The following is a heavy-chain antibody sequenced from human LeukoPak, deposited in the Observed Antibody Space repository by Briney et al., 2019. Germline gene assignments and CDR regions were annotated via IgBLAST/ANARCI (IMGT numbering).Heavy chain of an antibody. Sequence: SETLSLTCTVSGGSISSGSYYWSWIRQPAGKGLEWIGRIYTSGSTNYSPSLKSRVTISVDTSKNQFSLKLSSVTAADTAVYYCARLKKGFTFDYWGQGTLVTVSS. J-gene: IGHJ4*02. CDR2: IYTSGST. CDR1: GGSISSGSYY. CDR3: ARLKKGFTFDY. V-gene: IGHV4-61*02.